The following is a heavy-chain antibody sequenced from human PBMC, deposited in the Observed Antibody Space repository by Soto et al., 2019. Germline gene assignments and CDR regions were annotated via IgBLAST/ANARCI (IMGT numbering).Heavy chain of an antibody. CDR3: AKESWAQYGGNSYYFDY. J-gene: IGHJ4*02. D-gene: IGHD2-21*02. Sequence: QVQLQESGPGLVKPSETLSLTCTVSGDSISSYYWSWIRQPPGKGLEWIGYMHYSGRTNSNPSLKGRVSISLDTSKNQFSLRLSSVTAADTAVYYCAKESWAQYGGNSYYFDYWGQGTLVTVSS. V-gene: IGHV4-59*01. CDR2: MHYSGRT. CDR1: GDSISSYY.